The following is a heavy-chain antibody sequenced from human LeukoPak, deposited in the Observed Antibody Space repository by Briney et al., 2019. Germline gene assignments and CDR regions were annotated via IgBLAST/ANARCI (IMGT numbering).Heavy chain of an antibody. Sequence: GGSLRLSCEASGFTFINYAMTWVRQGPGKGLEWVSVIDSSGGGIHYADAVKGRFIVSRDNSKNTVFLQMNSLRAEDTAVYYCARDALVRTTRYYFDSWGQGTLVTVSS. CDR3: ARDALVRTTRYYFDS. CDR1: GFTFINYA. CDR2: IDSSGGGI. D-gene: IGHD1-26*01. J-gene: IGHJ4*02. V-gene: IGHV3-23*01.